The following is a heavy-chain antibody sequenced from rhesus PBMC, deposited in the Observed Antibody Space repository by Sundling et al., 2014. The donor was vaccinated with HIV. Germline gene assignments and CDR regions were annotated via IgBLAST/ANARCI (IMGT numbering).Heavy chain of an antibody. J-gene: IGHJ4*01. CDR1: GFTFSSYG. D-gene: IGHD4-23*01. CDR2: INSGGGST. V-gene: IGHV3S42*01. CDR3: AKDPHSNYEDLFDY. Sequence: EVQLVETGGGLVQPGGSLKLSCAASGFTFSSYGMSWVRQAPGKGLEWVSAINSGGGSTYYADSVKGRFTISRDNSKNTLSLQMNSLRAEDTAVYYCAKDPHSNYEDLFDYWGQGVLVTVSS.